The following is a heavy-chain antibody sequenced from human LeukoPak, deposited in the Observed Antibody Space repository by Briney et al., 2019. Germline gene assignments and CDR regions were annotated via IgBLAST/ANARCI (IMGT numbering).Heavy chain of an antibody. J-gene: IGHJ4*02. V-gene: IGHV3-7*05. CDR1: GFTFSSFW. CDR3: ARGDEYTTPP. CDR2: IKRDGGDK. Sequence: GGSLRLSCAASGFTFSSFWMSWVRQAPGKGLEWVANIKRDGGDKYYVDSVKGRFSLSRDNAKNSLYLHMNSLRAEDTAVYYCARGDEYTTPPWGQGTLVTVSS. D-gene: IGHD2-2*02.